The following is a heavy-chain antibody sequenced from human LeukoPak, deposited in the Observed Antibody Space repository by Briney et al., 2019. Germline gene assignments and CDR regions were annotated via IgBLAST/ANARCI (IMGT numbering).Heavy chain of an antibody. CDR3: AKDYYGSGSGIYKKERPYYFDY. Sequence: GGSLRLSCTVSGFTVSINSMSWVRQAPGKGLEWVSFIYSGGNTHYSDSVKGRFTISRDNSKNTLYLQMNSLRAEDTAVYYCAKDYYGSGSGIYKKERPYYFDYWGQGTLVTVSS. CDR2: IYSGGNT. D-gene: IGHD3-10*01. V-gene: IGHV3-53*01. J-gene: IGHJ4*02. CDR1: GFTVSINS.